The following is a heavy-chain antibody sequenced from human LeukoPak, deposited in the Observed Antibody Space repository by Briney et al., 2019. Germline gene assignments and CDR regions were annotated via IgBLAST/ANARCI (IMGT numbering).Heavy chain of an antibody. Sequence: GGSLRLSCTASGFTFTNYGMHWVRQAPGKGLEWVALIWNDGNNKFYADSVKGRFTISRDNSKNTLYLQMNSLRAEDTAVYYCAKDQGGHRSGYSCNFFDHWGQGTLVTVSS. CDR3: AKDQGGHRSGYSCNFFDH. V-gene: IGHV3-30*02. J-gene: IGHJ4*02. D-gene: IGHD3-22*01. CDR2: IWNDGNNK. CDR1: GFTFTNYG.